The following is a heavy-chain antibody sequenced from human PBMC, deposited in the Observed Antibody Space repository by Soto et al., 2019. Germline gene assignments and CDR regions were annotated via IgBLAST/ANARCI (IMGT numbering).Heavy chain of an antibody. CDR2: ISYDGSNK. Sequence: SGGSLRLSCAASGFTFSSYAMHWVRQAPGKGLEWVAVISYDGSNKYYADSVKGRFTISRDNSKNTLYLQMNSLRAEDTAVYYCARDGGSSSWYRGGYYYGMDVWGQGTTVTVSS. J-gene: IGHJ6*02. CDR3: ARDGGSSSWYRGGYYYGMDV. V-gene: IGHV3-30-3*01. CDR1: GFTFSSYA. D-gene: IGHD6-13*01.